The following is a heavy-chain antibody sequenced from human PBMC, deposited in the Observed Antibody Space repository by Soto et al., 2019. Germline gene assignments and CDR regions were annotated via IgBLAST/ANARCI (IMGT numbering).Heavy chain of an antibody. Sequence: GGSLRLSCAASGFSFSDYYMNWIRQAPGKGLEWVSYISSTSSNTNYADSVKGRFTVSRDNAKKSLYLQMNSLRAEDTAVYYCARDTVTRAAIDYWGQGXLVTVSS. CDR2: ISSTSSNT. CDR1: GFSFSDYY. V-gene: IGHV3-11*06. J-gene: IGHJ4*02. D-gene: IGHD4-17*01. CDR3: ARDTVTRAAIDY.